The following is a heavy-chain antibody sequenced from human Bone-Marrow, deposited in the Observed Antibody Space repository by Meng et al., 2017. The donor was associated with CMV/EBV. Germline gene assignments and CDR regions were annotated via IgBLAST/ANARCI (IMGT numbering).Heavy chain of an antibody. CDR2: ISWNSGST. V-gene: IGHV3-9*01. Sequence: SLKISCAASGFTFDDYAMHWVRQAPGKGLEWVSGISWNSGSTGYADSVKGRFTISRDNAKNSLYLQMNSLRPEDTALYYCAKATAGSSAYYYYAMDVWGQGTTVTVSS. CDR3: AKATAGSSAYYYYAMDV. D-gene: IGHD1-26*01. CDR1: GFTFDDYA. J-gene: IGHJ6*02.